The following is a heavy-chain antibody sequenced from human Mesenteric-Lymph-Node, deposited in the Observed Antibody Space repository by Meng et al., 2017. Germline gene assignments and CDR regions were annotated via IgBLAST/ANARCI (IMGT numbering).Heavy chain of an antibody. D-gene: IGHD3-10*01. CDR3: ARDWGDFRGGFDF. J-gene: IGHJ4*02. CDR1: GDSVSSNRAA. Sequence: VHLQHSGPGLVTPSQTLSLTCAISGDSVSSNRAAWNWIRQSPSRGLEWLGRTYYRSKYYNDYALSVKSRITINPDTSKNQFSLQLNSVTPEDTAIYYCARDWGDFRGGFDFWGQGTLVTVSS. V-gene: IGHV6-1*01. CDR2: TYYRSKYYN.